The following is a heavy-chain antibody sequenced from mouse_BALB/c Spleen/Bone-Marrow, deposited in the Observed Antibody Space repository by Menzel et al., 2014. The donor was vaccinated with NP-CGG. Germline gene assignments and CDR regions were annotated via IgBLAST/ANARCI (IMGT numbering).Heavy chain of an antibody. CDR2: INPYNDGT. CDR1: GYTFTRYV. CDR3: ARSLSRADY. V-gene: IGHV1-14*01. Sequence: SGPELVKPGASVKMFCKASGYTFTRYVMYWVKQKPGQGLEWIGYINPYNDGTKYNEKFKGKATLTSDKSSSTAYMDLSSLTSEDSAVYYCARSLSRADYWGQGTSVTVSS. D-gene: IGHD3-1*01. J-gene: IGHJ4*01.